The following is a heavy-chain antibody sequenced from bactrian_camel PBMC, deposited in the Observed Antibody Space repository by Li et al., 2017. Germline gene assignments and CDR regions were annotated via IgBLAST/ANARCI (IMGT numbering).Heavy chain of an antibody. Sequence: QVQLVESGGGSVQAGGPLTLSCAYSTHTSSGYCMAWFRQTPGEGREGVATIDGDGSTTYADSVKGRFTVSRDNANNTVNLMMNSLKPEDTAMYYCAANFGPYCSGPYLARRANFLGQGTQVTVS. CDR2: IDGDGST. D-gene: IGHD2*01. J-gene: IGHJ4*01. CDR1: THTSSGYC. V-gene: IGHV3S26*01.